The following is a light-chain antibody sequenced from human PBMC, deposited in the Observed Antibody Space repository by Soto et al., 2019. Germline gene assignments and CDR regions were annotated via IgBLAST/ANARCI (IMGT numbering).Light chain of an antibody. Sequence: DIHMTQSTSSVSASVGDRVTITCRASQGISSWLAWYQQKPGKAPKLLIYTVSSLQSGVPSSFSGSGYGTDFTLTIRTLQPENFATYYCQQANSFPLTFGGGTKVEIK. J-gene: IGKJ4*01. CDR3: QQANSFPLT. V-gene: IGKV1-12*01. CDR1: QGISSW. CDR2: TVS.